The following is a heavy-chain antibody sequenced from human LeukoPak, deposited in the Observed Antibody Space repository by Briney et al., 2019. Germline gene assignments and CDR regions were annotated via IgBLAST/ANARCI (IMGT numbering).Heavy chain of an antibody. J-gene: IGHJ5*02. CDR1: GGSISSSSYY. D-gene: IGHD6-13*01. CDR2: IYYSGST. Sequence: PSETLSLTCTVSGGSISSSSYYWGWIRQPPGKGLEWIGSIYYSGSTYYNPSLKSRVTISVDTSKNQFSLKLSSVTAADTAVYYCARGAMAYQGGIAAAFNWFDPWGQGTLVTVSS. CDR3: ARGAMAYQGGIAAAFNWFDP. V-gene: IGHV4-39*07.